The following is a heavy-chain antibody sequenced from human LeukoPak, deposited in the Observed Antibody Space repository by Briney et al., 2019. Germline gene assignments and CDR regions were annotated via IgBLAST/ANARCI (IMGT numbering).Heavy chain of an antibody. J-gene: IGHJ3*02. D-gene: IGHD3-10*01. V-gene: IGHV4-4*07. CDR1: GGSISNYY. CDR3: ARVCGSATNYRLCGFDI. Sequence: PSETLSLTCTVSGGSISNYYWNWIRQPAGKGLEWIVRIDTSWSTNYSPSLKSRVTMSVDTSKNQFSLEVTSVTAADTAVYYCARVCGSATNYRLCGFDIWGQGTVVTVSS. CDR2: IDTSWST.